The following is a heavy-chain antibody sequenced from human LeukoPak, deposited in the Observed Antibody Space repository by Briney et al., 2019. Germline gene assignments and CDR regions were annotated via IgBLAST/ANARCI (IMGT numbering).Heavy chain of an antibody. CDR3: ARDPPYYYDSSGYLDY. D-gene: IGHD3-22*01. V-gene: IGHV1-46*01. CDR2: INPSGGST. CDR1: GYTFTSYY. Sequence: ASVKVSCKASGYTFTSYYMHWVRRAPGQGLEWMGIINPSGGSTSYAQKFQGRVTMTRDMSTSTVYMELSSLRSEDTAVYYCARDPPYYYDSSGYLDYWGQGTLVTVSS. J-gene: IGHJ4*02.